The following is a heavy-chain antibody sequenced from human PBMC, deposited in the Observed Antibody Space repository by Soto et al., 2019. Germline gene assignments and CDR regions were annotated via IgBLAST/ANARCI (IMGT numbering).Heavy chain of an antibody. Sequence: SETLSLTCSVSGASISSYSWNWIRQSPGKGLEWIGNIYYSGTTKYNPSLKSRVIISVDTSKNQFSLKLSSVTAADTAVYYCARATGRSGKNWFDPWGQGTLVTVSS. CDR3: ARATGRSGKNWFDP. CDR2: IYYSGTT. D-gene: IGHD3-10*01. J-gene: IGHJ5*02. CDR1: GASISSYS. V-gene: IGHV4-59*12.